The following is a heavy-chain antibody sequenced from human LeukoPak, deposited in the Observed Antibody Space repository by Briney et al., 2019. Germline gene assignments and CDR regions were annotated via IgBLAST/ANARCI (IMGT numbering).Heavy chain of an antibody. V-gene: IGHV4-34*01. Sequence: SGTLSLTCAVSGVSFDDYYWSWVRQTPGKGLEWIGEINHSGYTNDNPSLKSRVTLSIDTSRKLFSLNLRSVTVADAGTYYCTRMTTGHDYWGQGTLVTVSS. CDR2: INHSGYT. CDR1: GVSFDDYY. CDR3: TRMTTGHDY. J-gene: IGHJ4*02. D-gene: IGHD4-17*01.